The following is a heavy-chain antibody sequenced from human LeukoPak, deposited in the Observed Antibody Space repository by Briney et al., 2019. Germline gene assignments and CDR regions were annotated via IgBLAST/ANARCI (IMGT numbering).Heavy chain of an antibody. CDR1: GYRFTSYW. CDR2: IYPGDSDT. Sequence: GESLKISCKGSGYRFTSYWIGWVRQMPGKGLEWMGIIYPGDSDTRYSPSFQGQVTISADKSISTAYLQWSSLKASDTAMYYCARHVAYCGGDCPFDYWGQGTLVTVSS. CDR3: ARHVAYCGGDCPFDY. J-gene: IGHJ4*02. D-gene: IGHD2-21*02. V-gene: IGHV5-51*01.